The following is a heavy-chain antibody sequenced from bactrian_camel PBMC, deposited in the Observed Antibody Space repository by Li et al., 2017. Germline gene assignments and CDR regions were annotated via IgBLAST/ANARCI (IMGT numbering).Heavy chain of an antibody. CDR2: IDSDGRT. CDR1: VNSNNLNR. Sequence: HVQLVESGGGLVQAGGSLNLSCAATVNSNNLNRMGWFRQAPGKEREGVAAIDSDGRTSVADSVKGRFTISQDNAKKTLYLQMNSLKPDDSAMYYCAAAYPKCTMLGGGVPRALPDDYNYWGQGTQVTVS. CDR3: AAAYPKCTMLGGGVPRALPDDYNY. J-gene: IGHJ4*01. V-gene: IGHV3S53*01. D-gene: IGHD1*01.